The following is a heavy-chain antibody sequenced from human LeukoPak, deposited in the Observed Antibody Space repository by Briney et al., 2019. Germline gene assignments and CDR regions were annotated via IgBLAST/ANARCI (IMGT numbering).Heavy chain of an antibody. J-gene: IGHJ4*02. V-gene: IGHV4-59*08. D-gene: IGHD2/OR15-2a*01. CDR3: AADRNNRSWYYY. Sequence: SETLSLTCTGSGGSISSYYWSWIRQPPGKGPEWIGYSDKSGSTNYNPSLKSRVTISVDTSTNQFSLRLSSVTAADTAVYYCAADRNNRSWYYYWGQGILVTVSS. CDR1: GGSISSYY. CDR2: SDKSGST.